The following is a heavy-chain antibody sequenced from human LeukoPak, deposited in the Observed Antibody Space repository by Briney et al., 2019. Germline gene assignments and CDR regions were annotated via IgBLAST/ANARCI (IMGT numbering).Heavy chain of an antibody. J-gene: IGHJ4*02. CDR1: GFSFSSYT. D-gene: IGHD3-22*01. V-gene: IGHV3-23*01. Sequence: RGSLRLSCAASGFSFSSYTMSWVREAPREGLEWGSSISGSVGSTYYAHSVKGRFTITRDNSKNTLYLQMNSLSAEDTAVYYCAKGKDTYYYDSSGYYLLDYWGQGTLITVSS. CDR3: AKGKDTYYYDSSGYYLLDY. CDR2: ISGSVGST.